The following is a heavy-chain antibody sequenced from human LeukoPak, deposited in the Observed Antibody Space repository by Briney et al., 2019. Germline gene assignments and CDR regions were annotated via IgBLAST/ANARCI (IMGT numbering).Heavy chain of an antibody. CDR1: GGSISSGSYY. Sequence: SQTLSLTCTVSGGSISSGSYYWSWIGQPAGKGLEWIGRIYTSGSTNYNPSLKSRVTISVDTSKNQFSLKLSSVTAADTAVYYCARSDYVWGSYRYLDYWGQGTLVTVSS. J-gene: IGHJ4*02. V-gene: IGHV4-61*02. CDR3: ARSDYVWGSYRYLDY. D-gene: IGHD3-16*02. CDR2: IYTSGST.